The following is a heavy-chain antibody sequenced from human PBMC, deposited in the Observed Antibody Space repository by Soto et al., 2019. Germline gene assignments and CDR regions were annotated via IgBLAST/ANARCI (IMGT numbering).Heavy chain of an antibody. CDR1: GFTFSSYA. D-gene: IGHD2-2*01. Sequence: GGSLRLSCAASGFTFSSYAMSWVRQAPGKGLEWVSAISGSGGSTYYADSVKGRFTISRDNSKNTLYLQMNSLRAEDTAVYYCAKVSTRSYYYYYGMDVWGQGTTVSVSS. CDR3: AKVSTRSYYYYYGMDV. J-gene: IGHJ6*01. V-gene: IGHV3-23*01. CDR2: ISGSGGST.